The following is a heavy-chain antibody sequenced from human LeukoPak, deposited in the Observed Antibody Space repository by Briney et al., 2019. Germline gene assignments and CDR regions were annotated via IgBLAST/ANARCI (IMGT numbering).Heavy chain of an antibody. D-gene: IGHD3-22*01. CDR3: AAYYYDSSGYPLHAFDI. CDR1: GGSISSYY. CDR2: IYYSGST. J-gene: IGHJ3*02. V-gene: IGHV4-59*08. Sequence: NSSESLSLTCTVSGGSISSYYWSWIRQPPGKGLEWIGYIYYSGSTNYNPSLKSRVTISVDTSKNQFSLKLSSVTAADTAVYYCAAYYYDSSGYPLHAFDIWGQGTMVTVPS.